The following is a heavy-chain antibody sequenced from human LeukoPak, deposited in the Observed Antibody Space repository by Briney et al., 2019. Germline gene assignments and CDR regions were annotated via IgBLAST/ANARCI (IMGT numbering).Heavy chain of an antibody. D-gene: IGHD5-12*01. CDR2: INPETGDP. CDR3: ARDPTRGDLSVY. CDR1: GYRFTGYY. Sequence: ASVKVSCKASGYRFTGYYIHWLRQVPGQGLEWMGWINPETGDPYYGQKFLGRVTMTRDTSISTAYMELSRLTSDDMAVYYCARDPTRGDLSVYWGQGSLVTVSS. V-gene: IGHV1-2*02. J-gene: IGHJ4*02.